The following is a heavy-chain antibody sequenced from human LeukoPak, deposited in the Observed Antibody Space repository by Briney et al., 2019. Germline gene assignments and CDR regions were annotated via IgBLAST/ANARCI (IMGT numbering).Heavy chain of an antibody. D-gene: IGHD3-10*01. Sequence: SETLSLTCTVSGGSMSNYYWSWIRQPPGKGLEWLASIYYSGTPTYNPSLKSRATISVDTSKNQFSLKLSSVTAADTAVYYCARLPMVRGVHPDYWGQGTLVTVSS. J-gene: IGHJ4*02. V-gene: IGHV4-59*08. CDR2: IYYSGTP. CDR3: ARLPMVRGVHPDY. CDR1: GGSMSNYY.